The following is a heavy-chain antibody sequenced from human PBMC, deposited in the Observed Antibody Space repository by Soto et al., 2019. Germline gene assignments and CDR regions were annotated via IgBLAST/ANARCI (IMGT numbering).Heavy chain of an antibody. V-gene: IGHV1-18*01. CDR3: ARGTATYDFWSGYRNYYYGMDV. J-gene: IGHJ6*02. Sequence: XSGKVSCKASGYTFTSYGISWVRQAPGQGLEWMGWISAYNGNTNYAQKLQGRVTMTTDTSTSTAYMELRSLRSDDTAVYYCARGTATYDFWSGYRNYYYGMDVWGQGSTVTVT. CDR1: GYTFTSYG. D-gene: IGHD3-3*01. CDR2: ISAYNGNT.